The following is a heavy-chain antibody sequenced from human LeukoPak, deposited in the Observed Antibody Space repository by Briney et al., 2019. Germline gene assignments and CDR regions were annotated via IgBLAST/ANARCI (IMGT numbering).Heavy chain of an antibody. CDR2: IYHSGST. J-gene: IGHJ4*02. Sequence: SETLSLTCTVSGGSIGSYYWSWMRQPPGKGLEWIGYIYHSGSTYYNPSLKSRVTISVDRSKNQFSLKLSSVTAADTAVYYCAREDTAMAFFDYWGQGTLVTVSS. V-gene: IGHV4-59*12. CDR3: AREDTAMAFFDY. CDR1: GGSIGSYY. D-gene: IGHD5-18*01.